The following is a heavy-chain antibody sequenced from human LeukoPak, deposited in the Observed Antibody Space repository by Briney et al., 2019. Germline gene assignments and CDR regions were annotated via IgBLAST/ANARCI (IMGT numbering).Heavy chain of an antibody. D-gene: IGHD4-11*01. CDR1: GGSISSGGYY. J-gene: IGHJ5*02. CDR2: IYYSGSI. CDR3: ARDYSNMGWFDP. Sequence: PSETLSLTCIVSGGSISSGGYYWSWIRQLPGKGLEWIGTIYYSGSIYYNPSLKGRGTISVDTSENQFSLKLSSVTAADTAVYYCARDYSNMGWFDPWGQGTLVTVSS. V-gene: IGHV4-31*03.